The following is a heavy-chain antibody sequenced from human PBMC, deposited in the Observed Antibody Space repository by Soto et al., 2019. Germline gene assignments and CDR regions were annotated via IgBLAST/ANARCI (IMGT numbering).Heavy chain of an antibody. CDR2: ISGSGST. V-gene: IGHV3-23*01. CDR1: GFTFSDYG. J-gene: IGHJ5*02. Sequence: LRLSCAASGFTFSDYGMSWVRQAPGKGLELVSAISGSGSTFYADSVKGRFTISRDNSKSTLCLQMNSLRAEDTAVYYCAKDYLRWAQSWGQGTLVTVSS. CDR3: AKDYLRWAQS. D-gene: IGHD1-26*01.